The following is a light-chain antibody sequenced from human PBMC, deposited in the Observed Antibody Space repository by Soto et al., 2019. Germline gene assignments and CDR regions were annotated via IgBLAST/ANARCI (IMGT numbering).Light chain of an antibody. Sequence: EIVLTQAPGTLSLSPGERATRSCRASQSVSSTYLAWSQRRPGQAPRPLLYGASIRPPGIPDRFSGSGSGTDFTLTISRLEPEDFAVYYCQQFARSPPGITFGQGTRLEIK. CDR1: QSVSSTY. J-gene: IGKJ5*01. CDR2: GAS. V-gene: IGKV3-20*01. CDR3: QQFARSPPGIT.